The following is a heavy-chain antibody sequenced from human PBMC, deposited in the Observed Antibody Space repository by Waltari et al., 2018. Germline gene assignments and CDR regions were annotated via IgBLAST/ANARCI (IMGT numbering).Heavy chain of an antibody. Sequence: QVQLVQSGAEVKKPGSSVKVSCKASGGTFSSYAISWVRPAPGQGLEWMGRISPSLGIANYAQKVQGRVTITADKSTSTAYMELSSLRSEDTAVYYCARDTLYNWNYPEDAFDIWGQGTMVTVSS. V-gene: IGHV1-69*09. D-gene: IGHD1-7*01. J-gene: IGHJ3*02. CDR3: ARDTLYNWNYPEDAFDI. CDR2: ISPSLGIA. CDR1: GGTFSSYA.